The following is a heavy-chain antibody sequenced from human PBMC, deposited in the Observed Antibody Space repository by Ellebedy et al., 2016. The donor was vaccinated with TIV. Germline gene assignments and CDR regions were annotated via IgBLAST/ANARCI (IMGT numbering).Heavy chain of an antibody. CDR1: GFTFSSYW. CDR3: ARLRGADFVGS. D-gene: IGHD2-15*01. Sequence: GESLRLSCAASGFTFSSYWMHWVRQAPGKGLVWVSRINSDGSSTSYADSVKGRFTISRDNAKNTLYLQMNSLRAEDTAVYYCARLRGADFVGSWGQGTLVTVSS. J-gene: IGHJ4*02. V-gene: IGHV3-74*01. CDR2: INSDGSST.